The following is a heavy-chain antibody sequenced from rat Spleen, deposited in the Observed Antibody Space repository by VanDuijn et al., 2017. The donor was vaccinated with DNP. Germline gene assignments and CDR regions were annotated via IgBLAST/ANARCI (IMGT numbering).Heavy chain of an antibody. D-gene: IGHD1-10*01. CDR3: ARHGLITSRDWFAY. Sequence: EVQLVESGGDLVQPGRSLKLSCVASGFTFNNYWMTWIRQVPGEGLEWVASIPSGGGSTYYRDSVKGRFTISRDNVKRTLYLQMDSLRSEETATYYCARHGLITSRDWFAYWGQGTLVTVSS. V-gene: IGHV5-31*01. CDR2: IPSGGGST. J-gene: IGHJ3*01. CDR1: GFTFNNYW.